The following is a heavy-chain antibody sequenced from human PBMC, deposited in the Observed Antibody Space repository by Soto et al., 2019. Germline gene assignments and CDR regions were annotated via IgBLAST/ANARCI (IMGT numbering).Heavy chain of an antibody. CDR3: ARGNHRWLQMWYFDL. CDR1: GGTFSSYT. V-gene: IGHV1-69*12. CDR2: INPIFGTA. Sequence: QVQLVQSGAEVKKPGSSVTVSCKASGGTFSSYTISWVRQAPGHGLEWMGGINPIFGTANYAQKFQGRVTITADESTSTAYMELSSLRSEDTAVYYCARGNHRWLQMWYFDLWGRGTLVTVSS. J-gene: IGHJ2*01. D-gene: IGHD5-12*01.